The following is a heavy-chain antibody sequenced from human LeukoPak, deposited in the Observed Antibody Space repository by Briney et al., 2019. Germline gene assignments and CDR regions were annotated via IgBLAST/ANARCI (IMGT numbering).Heavy chain of an antibody. CDR3: ASFYDSSGYRVMDY. J-gene: IGHJ4*02. CDR1: GGSFSGYY. CDR2: IYYSGST. V-gene: IGHV4-31*11. D-gene: IGHD3-22*01. Sequence: SETLSLTCAVYGGSFSGYYWSWIHQHPGKGLEWIGYIYYSGSTYYNPSLKSRVTISVDTSKNQFSLKLSSVTAADTAVYYCASFYDSSGYRVMDYWGQGTLVTVSS.